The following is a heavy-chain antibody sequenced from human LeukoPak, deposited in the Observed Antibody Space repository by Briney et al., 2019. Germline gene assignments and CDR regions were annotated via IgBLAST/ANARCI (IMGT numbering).Heavy chain of an antibody. CDR2: SSGDGGST. J-gene: IGHJ4*02. Sequence: GGSLRLSCAASGFTFEDYAMHWVRQAPGKGLEWVSLSSGDGGSTYYADSVKGRFTISRDNAKNSLYLQMNSLRAEDTAVYYCARSVVPAATNAIAVADYWGQGTLVTVSS. CDR1: GFTFEDYA. D-gene: IGHD2-2*01. CDR3: ARSVVPAATNAIAVADY. V-gene: IGHV3-43*02.